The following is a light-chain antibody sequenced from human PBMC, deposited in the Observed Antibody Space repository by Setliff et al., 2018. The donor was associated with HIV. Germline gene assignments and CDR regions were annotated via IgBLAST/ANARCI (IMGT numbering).Light chain of an antibody. V-gene: IGLV2-23*01. J-gene: IGLJ1*01. CDR3: CSNTGSNTYV. Sequence: QSALAQPASVSGSPGQSITISCTGTSSDVGHYNLVSWYQQHPGKAPKLMIYQATKRPSGVPNRFSGSKSGNTASLTISGLQAEDEADYYCCSNTGSNTYVFGTGTKSPS. CDR1: SSDVGHYNL. CDR2: QAT.